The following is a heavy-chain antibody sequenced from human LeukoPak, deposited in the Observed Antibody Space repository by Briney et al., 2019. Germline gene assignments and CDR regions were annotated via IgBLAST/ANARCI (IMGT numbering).Heavy chain of an antibody. V-gene: IGHV3-7*01. J-gene: IGHJ4*02. CDR3: ARFSRVEWSF. CDR2: IKQDGSEK. Sequence: GGSLRLSCAASGFTFSSYWMGWVRQAPGKGLEWVANIKQDGSEKYYVDSVKGRFTISRDNAKNTLYLQMDSLRVEDTAVYYCARFSRVEWSFWGQGTLVTVSS. CDR1: GFTFSSYW. D-gene: IGHD3-3*01.